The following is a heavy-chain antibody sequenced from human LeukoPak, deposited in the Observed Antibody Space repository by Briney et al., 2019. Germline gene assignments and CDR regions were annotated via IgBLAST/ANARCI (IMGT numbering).Heavy chain of an antibody. CDR1: GGTFSSYT. Sequence: SVKVSCKASGGTFSSYTISWVRQAPGQGLEWMGRIIPILGIANYAQKFQGRVTITADKSTSTAYMELSSLRSEDTAVYYCARLVNYYGSGSYYFDYWGQGTLVTVSS. D-gene: IGHD3-10*01. CDR2: IIPILGIA. V-gene: IGHV1-69*02. J-gene: IGHJ4*02. CDR3: ARLVNYYGSGSYYFDY.